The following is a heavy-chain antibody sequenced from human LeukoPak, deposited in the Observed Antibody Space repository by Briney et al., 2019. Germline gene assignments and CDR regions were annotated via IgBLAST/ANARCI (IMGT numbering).Heavy chain of an antibody. V-gene: IGHV3-74*01. Sequence: GGSLRLSCAASGFTFSSYWMHWVRQAPGKGLVWVSRINSDGSSTSYADSVKGRFTISRDNAKNTLYLQMNSLRAEDTAVYYCARGPRYCSSTSCYYTGSDYWGQGTLVTVSS. CDR2: INSDGSST. J-gene: IGHJ4*02. CDR3: ARGPRYCSSTSCYYTGSDY. D-gene: IGHD2-2*01. CDR1: GFTFSSYW.